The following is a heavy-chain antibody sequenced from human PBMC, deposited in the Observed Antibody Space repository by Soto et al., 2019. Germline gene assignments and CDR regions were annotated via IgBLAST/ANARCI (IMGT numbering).Heavy chain of an antibody. CDR2: ISYDGSNK. Sequence: GGSLRLSCAASGFTFSNYGMHWARQAPGKGLEWVAVISYDGSNKYYADSVEGRFTISRDNSKNTLYLQMNSLRAEDTAVYYCAKDLGSGSYLFDAFDIWGQGTMVTVSS. D-gene: IGHD1-26*01. J-gene: IGHJ3*02. V-gene: IGHV3-30*18. CDR1: GFTFSNYG. CDR3: AKDLGSGSYLFDAFDI.